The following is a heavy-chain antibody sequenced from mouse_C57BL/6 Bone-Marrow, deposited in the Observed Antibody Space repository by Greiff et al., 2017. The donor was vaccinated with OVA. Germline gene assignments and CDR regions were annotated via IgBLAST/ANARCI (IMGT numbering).Heavy chain of an antibody. J-gene: IGHJ1*03. V-gene: IGHV1-72*01. Sequence: QQSCKASGYTFTSYWMHWVKQRPGRGLEWIGRIDPNSGGTKYNEKFKSKATLTVDKPSSTAYMQLSSLTSEDSAVYYCARGAFYYYGSSPFDVWGTGTTVTVSS. CDR2: IDPNSGGT. CDR3: ARGAFYYYGSSPFDV. CDR1: GYTFTSYW. D-gene: IGHD1-1*01.